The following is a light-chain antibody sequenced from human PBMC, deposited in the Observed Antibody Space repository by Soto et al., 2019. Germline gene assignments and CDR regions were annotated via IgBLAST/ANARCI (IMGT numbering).Light chain of an antibody. CDR2: DND. Sequence: QSVLTQPPSVSATPGQKVTISCSGSSSNIGRHYVSWYQQVPGTAPKVLMCDNDKRPSGIPDRFSGSKSGTSATLGITGLQTGDEADYYCGTCDSGLDYWVFGGGTKLTVL. J-gene: IGLJ2*01. CDR3: GTCDSGLDYWV. V-gene: IGLV1-51*01. CDR1: SSNIGRHY.